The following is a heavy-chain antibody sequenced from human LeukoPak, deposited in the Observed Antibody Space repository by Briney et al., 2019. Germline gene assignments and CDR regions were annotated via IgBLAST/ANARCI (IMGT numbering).Heavy chain of an antibody. D-gene: IGHD6-19*01. J-gene: IGHJ4*02. CDR1: GFTFSSYW. V-gene: IGHV3-74*01. CDR2: LNTDGSTT. CDR3: ARGYISGADHKLIDY. Sequence: PGGSLRLSCAASGFTFSSYWMHWVRQAPGKGLVWVSRLNTDGSTTSYADSVKDRFSISRDNAKNTLHLQMNSLRAEDTAVYYCARGYISGADHKLIDYWGQGTLVTVSS.